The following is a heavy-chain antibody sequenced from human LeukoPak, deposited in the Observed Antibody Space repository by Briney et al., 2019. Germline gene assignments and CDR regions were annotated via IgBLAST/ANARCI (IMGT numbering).Heavy chain of an antibody. CDR2: ISYDGSNK. CDR1: GFTFSSYG. Sequence: GGSLRLSCAASGFTFSSYGMHWVRQAPGKGLEWVAVISYDGSNKYYADSVKGRFTISRDNSKSTLYLQMNSLRAEDTAVYYCAKGLDGGYSYGIGDYWGQGTLVTVSS. CDR3: AKGLDGGYSYGIGDY. D-gene: IGHD5-18*01. V-gene: IGHV3-30*18. J-gene: IGHJ4*02.